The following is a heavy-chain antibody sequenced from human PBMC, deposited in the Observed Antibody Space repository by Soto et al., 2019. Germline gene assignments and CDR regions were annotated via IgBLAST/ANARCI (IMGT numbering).Heavy chain of an antibody. Sequence: ASVKVSCKVSGYTLTELSMHRVRQAPGKGLEWMGGFDPEDGETIYAQKFQGRVTMTEDTSTDTAYMELSSLRSEDTAVYYCATDSGVTGTTAYYYYMDVWGKGTTVTVSS. D-gene: IGHD1-7*01. V-gene: IGHV1-24*01. CDR1: GYTLTELS. CDR2: FDPEDGET. J-gene: IGHJ6*03. CDR3: ATDSGVTGTTAYYYYMDV.